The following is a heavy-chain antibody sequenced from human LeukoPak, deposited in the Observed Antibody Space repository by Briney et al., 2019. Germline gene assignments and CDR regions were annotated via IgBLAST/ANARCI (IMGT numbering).Heavy chain of an antibody. CDR2: IRGSGGNT. D-gene: IGHD3-10*01. CDR3: AKGVSYYFYAMDV. V-gene: IGHV3-23*01. Sequence: GGSLRLSCAASGFTLSSYSMSWVRQAPGKGLVWVSGIRGSGGNTYYADSVKGRFTISRDDSRNTLYLQMSSLRAEDTAVYYCAKGVSYYFYAMDVWGQGTTVTVSS. J-gene: IGHJ6*02. CDR1: GFTLSSYS.